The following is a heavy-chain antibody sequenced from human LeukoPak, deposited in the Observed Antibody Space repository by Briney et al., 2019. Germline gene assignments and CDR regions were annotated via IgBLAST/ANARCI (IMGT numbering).Heavy chain of an antibody. J-gene: IGHJ6*02. Sequence: GGSLRLSCAASGFTFSSYGVHWVRQAPGKGLEWVAVIWYDGSNKYYADSVKGRFTISRDNSKNTLYLQMNSLRAEDTAVYYCARDTEETGGYYGMDVWGQGTTVTVSS. CDR2: IWYDGSNK. CDR1: GFTFSSYG. V-gene: IGHV3-33*01. CDR3: ARDTEETGGYYGMDV.